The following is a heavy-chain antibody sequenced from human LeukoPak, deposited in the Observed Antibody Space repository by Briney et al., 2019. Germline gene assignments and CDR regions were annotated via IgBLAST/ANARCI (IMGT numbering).Heavy chain of an antibody. CDR1: GYTFTSYG. CDR3: ARSPRYCSSTSCPYYYYMDV. CDR2: ISAYNGNT. V-gene: IGHV1-18*01. Sequence: ASVKVSCKASGYTFTSYGISWVRQAPGQGLEWMGWISAYNGNTNYAQKLQGRVTMTTDTSTSTAYMELRSLRSDDTAVYYCARSPRYCSSTSCPYYYYMDVWGKGTTVTVSS. D-gene: IGHD2-2*01. J-gene: IGHJ6*03.